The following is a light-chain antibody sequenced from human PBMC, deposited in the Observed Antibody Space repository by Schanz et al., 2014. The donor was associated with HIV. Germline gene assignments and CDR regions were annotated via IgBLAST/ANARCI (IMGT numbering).Light chain of an antibody. J-gene: IGLJ3*02. CDR1: SSNFRSNA. V-gene: IGLV1-44*01. CDR2: NTF. Sequence: QSVLTQPPSASGTPGQRVTISCSGSSSNFRSNAVNWYQQLPGTAPRLVLYNTFHRPSGVPDRFSGSQSGTSASLAISGLQSEDESDFFCATWDDSLEGWVFGGGTKLTVL. CDR3: ATWDDSLEGWV.